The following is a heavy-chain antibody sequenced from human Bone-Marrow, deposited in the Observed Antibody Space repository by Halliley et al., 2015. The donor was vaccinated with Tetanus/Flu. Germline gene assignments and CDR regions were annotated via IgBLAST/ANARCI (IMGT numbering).Heavy chain of an antibody. D-gene: IGHD2-2*01. CDR2: IHYAGNT. V-gene: IGHV4-59*02. J-gene: IGHJ4*02. CDR3: ARGTGWMPAG. Sequence: TLSLTCSVSGDSVSGYYLNWIRQPPGKGLEWIGHIHYAGNTNYNPSLKSRVTISVDTSKNQFSLNLNSMTAADAAVYYCARGTGWMPAGWGQGSLVPFSS. CDR1: GDSVSGYY.